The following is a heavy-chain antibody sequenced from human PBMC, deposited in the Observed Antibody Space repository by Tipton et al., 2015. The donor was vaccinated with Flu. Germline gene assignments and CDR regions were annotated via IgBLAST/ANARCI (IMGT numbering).Heavy chain of an antibody. CDR1: GGSISSYY. V-gene: IGHV4-59*08. J-gene: IGHJ5*02. CDR3: ARMVVGTTNWFDP. CDR2: IYYSGST. D-gene: IGHD1/OR15-1a*01. Sequence: TLSLTCTVSGGSISSYYWSWIRQPPGKGLEWIGYIYYSGSTNYNPSLKSRVTISVGTSKNQFSLKLNSVTAADSAVYYCARMVVGTTNWFDPWGQGTLVTVSS.